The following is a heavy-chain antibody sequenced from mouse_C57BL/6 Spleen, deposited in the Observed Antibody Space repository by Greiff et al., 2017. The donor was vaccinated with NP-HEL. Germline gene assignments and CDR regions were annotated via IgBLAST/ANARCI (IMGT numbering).Heavy chain of an antibody. V-gene: IGHV1-81*01. D-gene: IGHD1-1*01. CDR2: IYPRSGNT. CDR3: ALVAPYYAMDY. J-gene: IGHJ4*01. CDR1: GYTFTSYG. Sequence: VKLQESGAELARPGASVKLSCKASGYTFTSYGISWVKQRTGQGLEWIGEIYPRSGNTYYNEKFKGKATLTADKSSSTAYMELRSLTSEDSAVYFCALVAPYYAMDYWGQGTSVTVSS.